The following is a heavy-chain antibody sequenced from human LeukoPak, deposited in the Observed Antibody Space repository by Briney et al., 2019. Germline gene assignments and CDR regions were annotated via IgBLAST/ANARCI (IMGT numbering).Heavy chain of an antibody. J-gene: IGHJ4*02. Sequence: GGSLRLSCAASGFTFSSFWMHWVRKAPGKGLVWVSSFYTDGSVKSYADPVKGRFTISRDNGKNTLYLQMNSLRAEDTAVYFCARGAVALAPFDYWGQGTLVTVSS. CDR2: FYTDGSVK. CDR1: GFTFSSFW. V-gene: IGHV3-74*01. D-gene: IGHD6-19*01. CDR3: ARGAVALAPFDY.